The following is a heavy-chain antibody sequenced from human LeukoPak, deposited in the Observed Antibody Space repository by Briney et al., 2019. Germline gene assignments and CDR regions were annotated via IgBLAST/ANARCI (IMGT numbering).Heavy chain of an antibody. Sequence: PSETLSLTCTVSGGSISSYYRSWIRQPPGKGLEWIGYIYYSGSTNYNPSLKSRVTISVDTSKNQFSLKLSSVTAADTAVYYCARRVVAAEGAFDYWGQGTLVTVSS. CDR3: ARRVVAAEGAFDY. CDR2: IYYSGST. CDR1: GGSISSYY. J-gene: IGHJ4*02. V-gene: IGHV4-59*01. D-gene: IGHD2-15*01.